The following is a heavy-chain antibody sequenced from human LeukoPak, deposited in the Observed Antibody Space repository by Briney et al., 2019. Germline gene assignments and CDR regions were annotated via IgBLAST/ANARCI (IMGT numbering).Heavy chain of an antibody. D-gene: IGHD2-15*01. J-gene: IGHJ4*02. CDR3: ARVDCSGDECYSEDH. CDR1: GFTFIIYG. V-gene: IGHV1-18*01. CDR2: ISVHDGKT. Sequence: ASVTVSCKTSGFTFIIYGINWVRQAPGQGPEWMGWISVHDGKTKYAQKFHDRVSLTRDTSTRTAYMELRRLRSDDTAVYYCARVDCSGDECYSEDHWGQGTLVTISS.